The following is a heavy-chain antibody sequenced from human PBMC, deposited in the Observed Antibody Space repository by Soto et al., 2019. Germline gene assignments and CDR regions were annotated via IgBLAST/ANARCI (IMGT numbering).Heavy chain of an antibody. CDR3: ARAYSGRLPRRADYYYAMDV. D-gene: IGHD2-15*01. CDR2: ISASGDNT. Sequence: GGSLRLSCAASGFTFSSYAMSWVRQAPGKGLEWVSSISASGDNTFYAGSVKGRFTISRENAKNSLYLQMNNLRAGDTAVYYCARAYSGRLPRRADYYYAMDVWGQGTTVTVSS. V-gene: IGHV3-23*01. J-gene: IGHJ6*02. CDR1: GFTFSSYA.